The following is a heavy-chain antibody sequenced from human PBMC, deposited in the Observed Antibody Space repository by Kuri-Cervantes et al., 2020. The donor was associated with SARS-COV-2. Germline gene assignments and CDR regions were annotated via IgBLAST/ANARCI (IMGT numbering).Heavy chain of an antibody. CDR3: ARDCSGTDCNVIVYALSD. J-gene: IGHJ4*02. CDR1: GGSFHIYS. Sequence: SVKVSCKTSGGSFHIYSITWVRQAPGQGLEWMGGIIPMFGTADYAQKFQGRVTITADESTSTVYMELTSLRSDDTAMYYCARDCSGTDCNVIVYALSDWGQGTLVTVSS. CDR2: IIPMFGTA. V-gene: IGHV1-69*13. D-gene: IGHD2-8*01.